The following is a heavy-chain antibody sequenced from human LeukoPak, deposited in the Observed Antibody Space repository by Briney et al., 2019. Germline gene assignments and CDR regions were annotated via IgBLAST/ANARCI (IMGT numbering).Heavy chain of an antibody. CDR1: GFTFNSYA. V-gene: IGHV3-23*01. CDR2: IFGSGGSA. CDR3: AKRGNPTVGHHYLDV. J-gene: IGHJ6*03. Sequence: GGSLRLSCAASGFTFNSYAMYWVRQAPGKGLEWVSGIFGSGGSAHYADSVKGRFTISRDNSKNTLYLQMNSLSAEDTAVYYCAKRGNPTVGHHYLDVWGKGTTVSVSS. D-gene: IGHD1-1*01.